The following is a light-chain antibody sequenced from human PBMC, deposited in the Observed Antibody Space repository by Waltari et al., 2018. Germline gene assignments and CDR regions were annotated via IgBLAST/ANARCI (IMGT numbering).Light chain of an antibody. J-gene: IGLJ3*02. CDR3: CSHAGSDTFWV. V-gene: IGLV2-11*01. Sequence: QSALTQPRSVSGPPGQSVTISCTGTSSDVGGYDFLSWYQTHPGKAPKLIMYYVSQRPSGVPDRFSGSKSGNTASLTITGLQAEDEAEYYCCSHAGSDTFWVFGGGTKVTVL. CDR2: YVS. CDR1: SSDVGGYDF.